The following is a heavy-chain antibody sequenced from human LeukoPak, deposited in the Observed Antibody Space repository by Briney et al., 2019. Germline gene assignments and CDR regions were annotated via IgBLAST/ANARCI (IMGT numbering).Heavy chain of an antibody. CDR2: ISGGGGTT. D-gene: IGHD2/OR15-2a*01. J-gene: IGHJ4*02. CDR3: AKDRTTPFDY. Sequence: GGSLRLSCAASGFTFSSYDMSWVRQAPGKGLEWVSSISGGGGTTYYADSVKGRFTISRDTSKNTLYLQMNSLRAEDTAVYYCAKDRTTPFDYWGQGTLVTVSS. CDR1: GFTFSSYD. V-gene: IGHV3-23*01.